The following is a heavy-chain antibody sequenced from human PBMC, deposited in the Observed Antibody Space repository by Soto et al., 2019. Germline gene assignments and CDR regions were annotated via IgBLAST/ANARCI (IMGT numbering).Heavy chain of an antibody. V-gene: IGHV3-23*01. J-gene: IGHJ4*02. CDR2: ISGSGGST. D-gene: IGHD2-21*01. CDR1: GFTFSSYA. Sequence: GGSLRLSCAASGFTFSSYAMSWVRQAPGKGLEWVSAISGSGGSTYYADSVKGRFTISRDNSKNTLYLQMNSLRAEDTAVYSCAKDVDRGGLYYFDYWGQGTLVTVSS. CDR3: AKDVDRGGLYYFDY.